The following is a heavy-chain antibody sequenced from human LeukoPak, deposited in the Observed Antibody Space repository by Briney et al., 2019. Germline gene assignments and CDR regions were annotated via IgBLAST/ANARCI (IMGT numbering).Heavy chain of an antibody. V-gene: IGHV1-18*01. CDR3: ARRGLYYYDSSGRANYHFDH. J-gene: IGHJ4*02. D-gene: IGHD3-22*01. CDR1: GYTFTNYG. CDR2: STPYNTNT. Sequence: ASVKVSCKASGYTFTNYGFSWVRQAPGQGLEWMGWSTPYNTNTDYALKFQDRVTTTTDTSTNTAHIELRSLRSDDTAMYFCARRGLYYYDSSGRANYHFDHWGQGTLVTVSS.